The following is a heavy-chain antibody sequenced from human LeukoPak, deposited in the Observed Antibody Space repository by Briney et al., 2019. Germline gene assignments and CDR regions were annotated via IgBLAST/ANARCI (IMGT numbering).Heavy chain of an antibody. V-gene: IGHV3-7*01. D-gene: IGHD5-24*01. CDR3: ARELDGRYFDY. CDR1: GFTFSSYG. J-gene: IGHJ4*02. CDR2: INQDVSEK. Sequence: GGSLRLSCAASGFTFSSYGMHWVRQAPGKGLEWVANINQDVSEKYYVDSVKGRFTISRDNAKNSLYLQMNSLRAEDTAVYYCARELDGRYFDYWGQGTLVTVSS.